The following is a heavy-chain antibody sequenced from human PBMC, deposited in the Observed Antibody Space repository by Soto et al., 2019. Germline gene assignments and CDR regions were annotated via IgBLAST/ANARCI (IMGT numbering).Heavy chain of an antibody. CDR3: ARSPGFPNAHYDFRSGLHGMDV. CDR2: ISFNGST. J-gene: IGHJ6*02. D-gene: IGHD3-3*01. V-gene: IGHV4-31*03. CDR1: GVSISSGGFY. Sequence: QVQLQESGPGLVRPSQTLFLTCSVSGVSISSGGFYWTWVRRHPGKGLEWIGYISFNGSTFYNPSLKSRLTISFDMSKNQISLRLTSLTAADTAVYFCARSPGFPNAHYDFRSGLHGMDVWGRGTTVTVSS.